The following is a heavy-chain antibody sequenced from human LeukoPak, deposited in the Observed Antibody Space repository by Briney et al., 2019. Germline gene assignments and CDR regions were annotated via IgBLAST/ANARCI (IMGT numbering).Heavy chain of an antibody. CDR1: GGPISTYY. J-gene: IGHJ4*02. CDR2: IYYSGST. D-gene: IGHD3-10*01. V-gene: IGHV4-59*12. Sequence: SETLSLTCTVSGGPISTYYWSWIRQPPGKELEWIGYIYYSGSTNYNPSLRSRVTISADTSKNHFSLKLTSVTAADTAVYYCARDQTYSGSGIYTYFDYWGQGILVTVSS. CDR3: ARDQTYSGSGIYTYFDY.